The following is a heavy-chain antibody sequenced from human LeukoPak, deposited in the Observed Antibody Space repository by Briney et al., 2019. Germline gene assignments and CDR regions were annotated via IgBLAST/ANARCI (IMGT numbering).Heavy chain of an antibody. CDR3: ARVRIGQQLDKYYYYAMDV. CDR1: GYTFTDYY. V-gene: IGHV1-2*02. D-gene: IGHD6-13*01. CDR2: INPNSGGT. J-gene: IGHJ6*02. Sequence: GASVKVSCKASGYTFTDYYMHWVRQAPGQGLEWVGWINPNSGGTNYAQKFQGRVTMTTDTSISTAYMEVSRLRSDDTAVYYCARVRIGQQLDKYYYYAMDVWGQGTTVTVSS.